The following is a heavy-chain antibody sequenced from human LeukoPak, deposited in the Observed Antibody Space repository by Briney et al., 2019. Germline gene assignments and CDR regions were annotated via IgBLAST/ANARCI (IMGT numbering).Heavy chain of an antibody. D-gene: IGHD6-19*01. V-gene: IGHV3-23*01. J-gene: IGHJ4*02. CDR1: GFTFSSYA. Sequence: GGSLRLSCAASGFTFSSYAMSWVRQAPGKGLEWVSAISGSGGSTYYADSVEGRFTISRNNSKNTLYLQMNSLRAEDTAVYYCAKDLIAVAGTALDYWGQGTLVTVSS. CDR3: AKDLIAVAGTALDY. CDR2: ISGSGGST.